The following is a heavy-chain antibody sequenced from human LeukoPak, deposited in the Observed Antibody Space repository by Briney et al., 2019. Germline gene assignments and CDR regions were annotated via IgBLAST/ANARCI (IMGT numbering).Heavy chain of an antibody. CDR2: ISWNSGSI. D-gene: IGHD6-13*01. J-gene: IGHJ6*02. CDR3: AKDRTGSIAANGMDV. Sequence: SLRLSCAASGFTFDDYAMHWVRQAPGKGLEWVSGISWNSGSIGYADSVKGRFTISRDNAKNSLYLQMNSLRAEDTALYYCAKDRTGSIAANGMDVWGQGTTVTVSS. V-gene: IGHV3-9*01. CDR1: GFTFDDYA.